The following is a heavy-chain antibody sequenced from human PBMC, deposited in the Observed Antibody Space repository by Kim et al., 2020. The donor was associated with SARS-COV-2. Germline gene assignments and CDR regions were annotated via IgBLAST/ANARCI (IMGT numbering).Heavy chain of an antibody. CDR2: ISSSSSYT. CDR3: ARDIRWAITFGGVIADRAFDI. CDR1: GFTFSDYY. Sequence: GGSLRLSCAASGFTFSDYYMSWIRQAPGKGLEWVSYISSSSSYTNYADSVKGRFTISRDNAKNSLYLQMNSLRAEDTAVYYCARDIRWAITFGGVIADRAFDIWGQGTMVNVSS. V-gene: IGHV3-11*06. D-gene: IGHD3-16*02. J-gene: IGHJ3*02.